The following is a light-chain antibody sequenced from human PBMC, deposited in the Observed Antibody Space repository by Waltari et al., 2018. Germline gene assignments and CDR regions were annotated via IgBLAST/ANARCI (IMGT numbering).Light chain of an antibody. Sequence: EIVLTQSQGPLSLCPGEGATLSCRTSQTIRTTYLAWYQQKPGQAPTLLIYGAFTRDTGIPDRFTGSGSGTDFSLTISSLEPEDFATYYCQQYDVSPLTFGGGTKVEIK. CDR2: GAF. CDR1: QTIRTTY. V-gene: IGKV3-20*01. CDR3: QQYDVSPLT. J-gene: IGKJ4*01.